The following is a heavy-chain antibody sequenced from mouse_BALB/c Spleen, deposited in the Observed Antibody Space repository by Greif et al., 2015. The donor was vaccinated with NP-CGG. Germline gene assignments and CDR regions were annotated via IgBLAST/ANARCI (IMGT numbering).Heavy chain of an antibody. CDR1: GFTFSSYA. D-gene: IGHD2-2*01. Sequence: EVMLVESGGGLVKPGGSLKLSCAASGFTFSSYAMSWVRQSPEKRLEWVAEISSGGSYTYYPDTVTGRFTISRDNAKNTLYLEMSSLRSEDTAMYYCAMGGYDGFPFAYWGQGTLVTVSA. J-gene: IGHJ3*01. CDR3: AMGGYDGFPFAY. V-gene: IGHV5-9-4*01. CDR2: ISSGGSYT.